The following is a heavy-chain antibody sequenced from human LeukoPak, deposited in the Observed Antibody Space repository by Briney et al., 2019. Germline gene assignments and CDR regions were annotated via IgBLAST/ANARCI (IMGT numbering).Heavy chain of an antibody. CDR2: ISYDGSNT. CDR1: GFTFSSYN. D-gene: IGHD2-21*01. V-gene: IGHV3-30*03. CDR3: AREGDDCYDY. Sequence: GGSLRLSCAASGFTFSSYNMNWVRQAPGKGLEWVAIISYDGSNTYYADSVKGRFTISRDNSKNTLYLQMNSLRAEDTAVYYCAREGDDCYDYWGQGTLVTVSS. J-gene: IGHJ4*02.